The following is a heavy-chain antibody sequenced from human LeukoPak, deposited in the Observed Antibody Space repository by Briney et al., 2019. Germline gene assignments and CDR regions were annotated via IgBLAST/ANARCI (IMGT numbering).Heavy chain of an antibody. CDR3: GKTSGGESRPFDY. Sequence: GGSLRLSCAASGFTFSNYAMAWVRQAPGKGLEWVSALGGSGATTYYADSVKGRFTISRDNSKSTLYLQMNSLRAEDTAVYYCGKTSGGESRPFDYWGQGTLVTVSS. CDR1: GFTFSNYA. V-gene: IGHV3-23*01. J-gene: IGHJ4*02. CDR2: LGGSGATT. D-gene: IGHD3-16*01.